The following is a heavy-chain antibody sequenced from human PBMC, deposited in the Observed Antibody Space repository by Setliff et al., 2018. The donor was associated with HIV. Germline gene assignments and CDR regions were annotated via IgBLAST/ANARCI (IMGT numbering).Heavy chain of an antibody. V-gene: IGHV5-51*01. D-gene: IGHD2-8*01. J-gene: IGHJ3*01. Sequence: PGESLKISCQGSGYSFTSHWIGWVRQKPGKGLEWMGIIYPGNSETRYSPSFQGHVTISVDKSIATAYLQWTSLEASDTAMYYCARQMTNNVVFPGASPHDPFDVWGQGTVVTVSS. CDR1: GYSFTSHW. CDR3: ARQMTNNVVFPGASPHDPFDV. CDR2: IYPGNSET.